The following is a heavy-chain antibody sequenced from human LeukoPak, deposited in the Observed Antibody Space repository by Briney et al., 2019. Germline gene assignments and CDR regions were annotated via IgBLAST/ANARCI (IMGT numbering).Heavy chain of an antibody. D-gene: IGHD3-22*01. V-gene: IGHV4-34*01. CDR3: ARWTPYYYDSSGYYLFDY. J-gene: IGHJ4*02. Sequence: PSETLSLTCTVSGVSISSYYWSWIRQPPGKGLGWIGEINHSGSTNYNPSLKSRVTISVDTSKNQFSLKLSSVTAADTAVYYCARWTPYYYDSSGYYLFDYWGQGTLVTVSS. CDR2: INHSGST. CDR1: GVSISSYY.